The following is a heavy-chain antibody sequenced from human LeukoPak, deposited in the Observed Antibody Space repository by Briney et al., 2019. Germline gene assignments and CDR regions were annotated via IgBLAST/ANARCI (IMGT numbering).Heavy chain of an antibody. CDR3: VVDLSGSADY. CDR2: TNEHGTII. D-gene: IGHD3-10*01. CDR1: GFSFSNYW. J-gene: IGHJ4*02. V-gene: IGHV3-74*01. Sequence: GGSLRLSCAASGFSFSNYWFHWVRQAPGEGLVWVSRTNEHGTIINYADSVKGRFTISRDNAKNTLYPQMNSLRTEDSALYYCVVDLSGSADYWGQGTLVTVSS.